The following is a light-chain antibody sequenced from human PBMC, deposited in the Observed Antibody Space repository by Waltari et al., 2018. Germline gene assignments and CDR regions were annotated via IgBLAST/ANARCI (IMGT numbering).Light chain of an antibody. CDR3: CSYAGSSTYV. CDR1: SSDVGNYNL. CDR2: AGS. J-gene: IGLJ1*01. Sequence: QSALTQPASVSGSPGQSITISCTGTSSDVGNYNLVSWYQQHPGKAPKLMISAGSRRPSGVSNRFSGSKSGSTASLTISGLQAEDEADDYCCSYAGSSTYVFGTGTKVTVL. V-gene: IGLV2-23*01.